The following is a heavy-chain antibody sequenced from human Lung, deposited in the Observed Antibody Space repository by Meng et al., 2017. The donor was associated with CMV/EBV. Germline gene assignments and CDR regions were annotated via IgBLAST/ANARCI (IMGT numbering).Heavy chain of an antibody. CDR2: IYSGDDST. CDR1: GFTFSTFA. CDR3: AKGKWGGYYYYYGMDV. D-gene: IGHD1-26*01. J-gene: IGHJ6*02. V-gene: IGHV3-23*03. Sequence: SXAASGFTFSTFAMSWVRQAPGKGLQWVSVIYSGDDSTYYAGSVKGRFTISRDNSKNMLYLQMNSLRAEDSAVYFCAKGKWGGYYYYYGMDVWGRGXTVTVSS.